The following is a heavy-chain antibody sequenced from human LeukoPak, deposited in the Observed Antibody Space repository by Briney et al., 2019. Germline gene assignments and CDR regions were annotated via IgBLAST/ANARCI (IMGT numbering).Heavy chain of an antibody. J-gene: IGHJ6*03. Sequence: SETPSLTCTVSGGSISSYYWSWIRQPPGKGLEWIGYIYYSGSTNYNPSLKSRVTISVDTSKNQFSLKLSSVTAADTAVYYCARVQTYSSSWYYYYYYMDVWGKGTTVTVSS. CDR2: IYYSGST. V-gene: IGHV4-59*01. CDR1: GGSISSYY. CDR3: ARVQTYSSSWYYYYYYMDV. D-gene: IGHD6-13*01.